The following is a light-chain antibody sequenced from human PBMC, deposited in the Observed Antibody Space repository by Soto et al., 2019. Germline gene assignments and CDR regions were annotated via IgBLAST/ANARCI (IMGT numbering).Light chain of an antibody. CDR3: QQYGTTPFT. CDR1: QSVSANY. J-gene: IGKJ4*01. V-gene: IGKV3-20*01. CDR2: GAS. Sequence: IVLTQTPGTLSLSPGERATLSCRASQSVSANYLAWYQQKPAQAPRLLIHGASTRAAGIPDRFSGTGSETDFTLTINRLEPEDFAVYYCQQYGTTPFTFGGGTKVEI.